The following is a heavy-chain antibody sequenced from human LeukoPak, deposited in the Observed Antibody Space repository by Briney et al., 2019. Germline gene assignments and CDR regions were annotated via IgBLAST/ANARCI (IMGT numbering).Heavy chain of an antibody. V-gene: IGHV4-59*01. Sequence: SETLSLTCTVSAAISSFYWSWLRQPPGKGLEWIGYVFHTGHTNYNPSLKSRVTMSIDPSKDQFSLEVTSVTAADTAVYYCAGSIFGYPWFDPWGQGTLVTASS. CDR2: VFHTGHT. J-gene: IGHJ5*02. CDR1: AAISSFY. CDR3: AGSIFGYPWFDP. D-gene: IGHD3-9*01.